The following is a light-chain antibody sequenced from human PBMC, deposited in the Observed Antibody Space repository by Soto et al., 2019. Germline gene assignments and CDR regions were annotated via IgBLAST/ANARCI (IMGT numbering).Light chain of an antibody. V-gene: IGKV3-11*01. CDR1: QSVSSN. CDR3: QQRSDWPRT. CDR2: DAS. Sequence: EIVLTQSPATLSLSPGERATHSCRASQSVSSNLTWYQQKPGQAPRLLIYDASNRATGIPARFSGSGSGTDFTLTISSLQPEDFAVYYCQQRSDWPRTFGPGTKVEIK. J-gene: IGKJ1*01.